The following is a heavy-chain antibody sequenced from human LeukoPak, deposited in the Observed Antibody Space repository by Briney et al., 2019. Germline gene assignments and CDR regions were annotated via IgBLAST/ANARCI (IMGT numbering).Heavy chain of an antibody. CDR2: IKQDGSDK. J-gene: IGHJ4*02. Sequence: GGSLRLSCAASGFTFTKYWMTWVRQAPGEGLEWVGNIKQDGSDKNYMDSVKGRFTISRDNTKNSVYLQMSSLRAEDTAVYYCAREVWGPEYWGQATLVTVSS. CDR1: GFTFTKYW. CDR3: AREVWGPEY. D-gene: IGHD1-14*01. V-gene: IGHV3-7*01.